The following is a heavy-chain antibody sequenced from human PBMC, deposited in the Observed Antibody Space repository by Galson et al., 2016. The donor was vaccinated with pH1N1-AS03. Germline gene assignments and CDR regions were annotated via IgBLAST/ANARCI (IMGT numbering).Heavy chain of an antibody. CDR3: AREGQQLSPIDY. CDR1: GYTFTTYA. CDR2: INVGNGNT. V-gene: IGHV1-3*01. J-gene: IGHJ4*02. Sequence: SVKVSCKASGYTFTTYAIHWVRQAPGQSLEWMGRINVGNGNTKYSQNFQGRVTITRDTSASTAYMELSSLRSEDTAVYYCAREGQQLSPIDYWGQGTLVTVSS. D-gene: IGHD4-11*01.